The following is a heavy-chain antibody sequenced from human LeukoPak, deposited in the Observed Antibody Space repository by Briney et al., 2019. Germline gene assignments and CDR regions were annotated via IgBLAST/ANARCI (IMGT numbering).Heavy chain of an antibody. V-gene: IGHV4-39*01. D-gene: IGHD5-24*01. CDR1: GGSISSSSYY. Sequence: PSETLSLTCTVSGGSISSSSYYWGWIRQPPGTGLEWIGSIYYSGSTYYNPSLKSRVTISVDTSKNQFSLKLSSVTAADTAVYYCARLPSGWLQGDYWGQGTLVTVSS. CDR2: IYYSGST. J-gene: IGHJ4*02. CDR3: ARLPSGWLQGDY.